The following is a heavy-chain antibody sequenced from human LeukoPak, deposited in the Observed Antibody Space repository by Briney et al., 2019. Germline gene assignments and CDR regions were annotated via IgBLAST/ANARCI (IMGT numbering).Heavy chain of an antibody. J-gene: IGHJ5*02. D-gene: IGHD3-10*01. V-gene: IGHV3-48*01. CDR1: GFTFSSYS. CDR2: ISSSSSTI. CDR3: ARDRNWFGDPNWFDP. Sequence: GGSLRLSCAASGFTFSSYSMNWVRQAPGKGLEWVSYISSSSSTIYYADSVKGRFTISRDNAKNSLYLQMNSLRAEDTAVYYCARDRNWFGDPNWFDPWAREPWSPSPQ.